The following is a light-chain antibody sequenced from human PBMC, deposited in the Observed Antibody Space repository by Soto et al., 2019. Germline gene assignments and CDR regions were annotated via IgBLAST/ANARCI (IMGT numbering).Light chain of an antibody. CDR2: EVT. J-gene: IGLJ7*01. CDR3: SSDTSSSTWV. Sequence: QSALTQPASVSGSPGQSITISCTGTSSDVGGYNYVSWYQQHPGKAPKLLIYEVTNRSSGVSNLFSGSKSGNTAFLTISGLHAEDEADYYCSSDTSSSTWVFGGGTQLTVL. CDR1: SSDVGGYNY. V-gene: IGLV2-14*01.